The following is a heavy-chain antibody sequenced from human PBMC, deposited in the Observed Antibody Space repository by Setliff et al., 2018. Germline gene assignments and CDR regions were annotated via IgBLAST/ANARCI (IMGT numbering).Heavy chain of an antibody. CDR1: GGSISSHY. Sequence: SETLSLTCTVSGGSISSHYWSWIRQPPGKGLEWIGSIYYRGTTNYNPSLRSRVTMLVDTSINQFSLKLSSVTAADTAVYYCARAYCSSTICYERLDYWGQGTTVTVSS. D-gene: IGHD2-2*01. CDR2: IYYRGTT. V-gene: IGHV4-59*11. CDR3: ARAYCSSTICYERLDY. J-gene: IGHJ4*03.